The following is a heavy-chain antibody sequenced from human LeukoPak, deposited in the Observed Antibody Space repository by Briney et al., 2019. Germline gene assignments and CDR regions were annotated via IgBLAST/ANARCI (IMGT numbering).Heavy chain of an antibody. J-gene: IGHJ6*02. D-gene: IGHD2-15*01. CDR3: ARRVEGVVYGMDV. CDR1: GFTFSNYW. V-gene: IGHV3-74*01. CDR2: INSDGSTT. Sequence: GGSLRLSCAASGFTFSNYWMHWVRHAPGKGMVWISRINSDGSTTNYADSVKGRFTISRDNAKNTLYLQMNSLRAEDTAVYYCARRVEGVVYGMDVWGQGTTVTVSS.